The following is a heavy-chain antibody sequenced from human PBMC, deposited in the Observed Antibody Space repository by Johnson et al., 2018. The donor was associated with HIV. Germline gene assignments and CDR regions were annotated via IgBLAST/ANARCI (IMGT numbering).Heavy chain of an antibody. D-gene: IGHD6-6*01. CDR1: GFTFSSYA. V-gene: IGHV3-23*04. Sequence: VQLVESGGGLVQRGGSLRLSCIASGFTFSSYAMSWVRQAPGKGLEWVSAISGSAGITYYADSGEGRFTISRDNAKNSVYLQMNSLRAEDTALYYCAKDWSSSPPGAFDIWGQGTMVTVSS. CDR2: ISGSAGIT. CDR3: AKDWSSSPPGAFDI. J-gene: IGHJ3*02.